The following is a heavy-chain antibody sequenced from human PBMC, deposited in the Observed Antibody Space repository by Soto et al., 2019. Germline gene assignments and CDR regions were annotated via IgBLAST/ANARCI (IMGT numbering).Heavy chain of an antibody. V-gene: IGHV5-51*03. CDR3: ARTASLRRGVDY. J-gene: IGHJ4*02. CDR2: IYPGDSDA. Sequence: EVQLVQSGAEVKKPGESLKISCQGSGYSFTTYWIGWVRQMPGKGLEWMGIIYPGDSDARYSPSFRGQVTISADKSISPAYLQWSSLKASDSAIYYCARTASLRRGVDYWGQGSPVTVSS. CDR1: GYSFTTYW. D-gene: IGHD5-12*01.